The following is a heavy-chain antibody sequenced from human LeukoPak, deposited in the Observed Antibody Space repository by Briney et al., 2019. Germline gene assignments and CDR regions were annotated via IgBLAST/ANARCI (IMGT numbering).Heavy chain of an antibody. Sequence: SDTLSLTCTVSGGSFNSDAYFWGWIRQTPGEGLEYIGSIYYSGSTNYNPTLQSRVTISLDTSKNQFSLKLSSVTAADTAVYYCARRKVRGSGSSPFDYWGQGTLVTVSS. CDR3: ARRKVRGSGSSPFDY. CDR1: GGSFNSDAYF. J-gene: IGHJ4*02. D-gene: IGHD3-10*01. V-gene: IGHV4-39*07. CDR2: IYYSGST.